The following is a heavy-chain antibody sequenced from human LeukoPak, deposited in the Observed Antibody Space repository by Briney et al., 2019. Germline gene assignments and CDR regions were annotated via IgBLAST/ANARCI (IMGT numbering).Heavy chain of an antibody. J-gene: IGHJ6*03. V-gene: IGHV1-69*13. CDR1: GGTFSSYA. Sequence: SVKVSCKASGGTFSSYAISWVRQAPGQGLEWMGGIIPIFGTANYAQKFQGRVTITADESTSTAYMELSSLRSEDTAVYYCARARYIVVVPAAPYYYYYMNVWGKGTTVTVSS. CDR2: IIPIFGTA. D-gene: IGHD2-2*01. CDR3: ARARYIVVVPAAPYYYYYMNV.